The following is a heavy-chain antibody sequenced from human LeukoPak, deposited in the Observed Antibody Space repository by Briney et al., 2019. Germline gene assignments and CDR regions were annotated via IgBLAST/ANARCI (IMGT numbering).Heavy chain of an antibody. CDR1: GFTFSSYA. CDR2: VSGNAERT. J-gene: IGHJ5*02. V-gene: IGHV3-23*01. D-gene: IGHD2-15*01. Sequence: GGSPRLSCAASGFTFSSYAMTWVRQTPGKGLEWVSVVSGNAERTYYADSVKGRFTISRDNSKNTLYLQMSSLRADDTAVYYCAKRSYCFGASCLFDPWGQGTLVTVSS. CDR3: AKRSYCFGASCLFDP.